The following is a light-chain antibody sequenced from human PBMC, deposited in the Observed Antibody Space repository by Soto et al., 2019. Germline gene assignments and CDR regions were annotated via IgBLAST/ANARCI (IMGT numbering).Light chain of an antibody. J-gene: IGKJ3*01. V-gene: IGKV1-33*01. CDR2: GAF. Sequence: DLQMTQSPLYVSASIGDRVTITCHASHDIGNYLNWYQQKPGKAPNLVIYGAFNLETWVPSRFSGGGSGTDFTFTISSLRPEDIATYYCQHSDHLPLFGPGTKVDF. CDR1: HDIGNY. CDR3: QHSDHLPL.